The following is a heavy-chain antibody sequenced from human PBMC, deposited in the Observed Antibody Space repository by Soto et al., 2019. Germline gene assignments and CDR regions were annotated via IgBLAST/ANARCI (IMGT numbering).Heavy chain of an antibody. CDR3: ARGSPADFDY. CDR1: GGSISSYS. J-gene: IGHJ4*02. CDR2: INHSGST. Sequence: SETLSLTCTVSGGSISSYSWGWIRQPPGKGLEWIGEINHSGSTYYNPSLKSRVTISVDRSKNQFSLKLSSVTAADTAVYYCARGSPADFDYWGQGTLVTVSS. V-gene: IGHV4-34*01.